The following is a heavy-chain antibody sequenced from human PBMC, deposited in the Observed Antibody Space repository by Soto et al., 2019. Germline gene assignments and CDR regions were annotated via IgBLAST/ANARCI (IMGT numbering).Heavy chain of an antibody. J-gene: IGHJ4*02. V-gene: IGHV3-48*01. D-gene: IGHD6-19*01. CDR2: ISSSSSTI. CDR3: ARDFGIAVAGRGIDY. Sequence: PGGSLRLSCAASGFTFSSYSMNWVRQAPGKGLEWVSYISSSSSTIYYADSVKGRFTISRDNAKNSLYLQMNSLRGEDTAVYYCARDFGIAVAGRGIDYWGQGTLVTVSS. CDR1: GFTFSSYS.